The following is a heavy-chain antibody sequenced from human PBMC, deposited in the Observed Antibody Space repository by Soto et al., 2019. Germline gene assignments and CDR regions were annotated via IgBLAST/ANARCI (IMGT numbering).Heavy chain of an antibody. CDR1: GFTFSSYG. D-gene: IGHD2-21*02. J-gene: IGHJ6*02. V-gene: IGHV3-33*01. CDR2: IWYDGSNK. Sequence: QVQLVESGGGVVQPGRSLRLSCAASGFTFSSYGMQWVRQAPGKGLEWVAVIWYDGSNKYYADSVKGRFTISRDNSKNTLYLQMNSLRAEDTAVYYCARGDFLYYYYGMDVWGQGTTVTVSS. CDR3: ARGDFLYYYYGMDV.